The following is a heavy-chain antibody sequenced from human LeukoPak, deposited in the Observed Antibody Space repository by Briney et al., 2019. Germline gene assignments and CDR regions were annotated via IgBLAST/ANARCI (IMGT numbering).Heavy chain of an antibody. CDR2: ISGSNGIT. V-gene: IGHV1-18*04. J-gene: IGHJ4*02. Sequence: GASVKVSCKTSGYTFTTYGISWVRQSPGQGLEWMGSISGSNGITKYAQKVQGRVTMTTDTSTTTAYMEVRSLRSDDTAVYYCARDRDRMVQGVTALFDYWGQATLVTVSS. CDR1: GYTFTTYG. D-gene: IGHD3-10*01. CDR3: ARDRDRMVQGVTALFDY.